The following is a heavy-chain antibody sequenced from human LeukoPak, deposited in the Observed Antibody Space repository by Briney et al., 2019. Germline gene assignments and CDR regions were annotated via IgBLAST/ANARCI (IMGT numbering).Heavy chain of an antibody. V-gene: IGHV4-34*01. CDR1: GGSFSGYY. CDR3: ARATDYPWYFDY. J-gene: IGHJ4*02. CDR2: INYSRST. D-gene: IGHD4-11*01. Sequence: PSETLSLTCAVYGGSFSGYYWSWIRQPPGKGLEWIGEINYSRSTNYNPSLKSRVTISVDTSKNQFSLKLSSVTAADTAVYYCARATDYPWYFDYWGQGTLVTVSS.